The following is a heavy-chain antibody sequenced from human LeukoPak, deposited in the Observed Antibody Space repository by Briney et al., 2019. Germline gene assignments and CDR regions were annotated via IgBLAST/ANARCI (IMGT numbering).Heavy chain of an antibody. CDR1: GFTFSTYA. D-gene: IGHD3-16*02. V-gene: IGHV3-23*01. J-gene: IGHJ4*02. Sequence: GGSLRLSCAASGFTFSTYAMTWVRQAPGKGLEWVSLISGTGGSTYYADSVKGRFTISRDNSKNTLYLQMNSLRAEDKALYYCATDFTFGGVIAIFDYWGQGTLVTVSS. CDR2: ISGTGGST. CDR3: ATDFTFGGVIAIFDY.